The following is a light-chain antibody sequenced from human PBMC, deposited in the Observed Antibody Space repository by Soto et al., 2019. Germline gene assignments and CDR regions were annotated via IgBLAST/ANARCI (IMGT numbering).Light chain of an antibody. V-gene: IGLV2-8*01. Sequence: QSALTQPPSASGSPGQSVTISCTGTLSDVGCQNLVSWYRQDPGKAPKLIIYDVNQRPSGVTDRFSGYKSGSTASLTVSGLHAEDEANYCCSSSTSSTVIFGGGTKLTVL. J-gene: IGLJ2*01. CDR2: DVN. CDR3: SSSTSSTVI. CDR1: LSDVGCQNL.